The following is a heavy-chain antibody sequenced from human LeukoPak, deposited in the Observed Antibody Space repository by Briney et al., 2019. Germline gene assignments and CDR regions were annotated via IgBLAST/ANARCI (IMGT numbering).Heavy chain of an antibody. V-gene: IGHV3-23*01. J-gene: IGHJ4*02. CDR1: GFTFSIYA. Sequence: GGSLRLSCAASGFTFSIYAMSWVRQAPGKGLEWVSAITSSGGNTYYADSVKGRFTISRDNSKNTLYLQMNSLRAEDTAIYYCAKELVVVAATPNYWGQGTLVTVSS. CDR3: AKELVVVAATPNY. D-gene: IGHD2-15*01. CDR2: ITSSGGNT.